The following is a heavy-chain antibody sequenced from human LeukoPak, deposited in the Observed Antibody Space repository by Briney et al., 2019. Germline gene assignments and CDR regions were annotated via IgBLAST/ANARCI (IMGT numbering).Heavy chain of an antibody. V-gene: IGHV4-30-2*01. Sequence: SETLSLTCTVSGVSISSGGYYWSWIRQPPGKGGEWIGYIYHSGSTYYNPSLKSRVTISVARSKNQFSLKLSSVTAADTAVYYCARDCSSSSSYYYYYYMDVWGKGTTVTVSS. CDR2: IYHSGST. D-gene: IGHD6-13*01. CDR3: ARDCSSSSSYYYYYYMDV. CDR1: GVSISSGGYY. J-gene: IGHJ6*03.